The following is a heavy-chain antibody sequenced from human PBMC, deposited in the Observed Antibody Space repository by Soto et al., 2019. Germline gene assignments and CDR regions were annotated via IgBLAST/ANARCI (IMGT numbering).Heavy chain of an antibody. D-gene: IGHD6-19*01. CDR2: ISGSGGST. CDR1: GFTFSSYA. J-gene: IGHJ4*02. V-gene: IGHV3-23*01. CDR3: AKDPRSGSSGWYFWSH. Sequence: SLRLSCAASGFTFSSYAMSWVRQAPGKGLEWVSAISGSGGSTYYADSVKGRFTISRDNSKNTLYLQMNSLRAEDTAVYYCAKDPRSGSSGWYFWSHWGQGTLVTVSS.